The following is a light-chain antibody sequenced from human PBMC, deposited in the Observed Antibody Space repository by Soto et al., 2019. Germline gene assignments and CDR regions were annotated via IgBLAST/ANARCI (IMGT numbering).Light chain of an antibody. CDR2: EVS. J-gene: IGLJ3*02. CDR3: SSYTSSSTQV. Sequence: QSALTQPASVSGSPGQSITIPCTGTSSDVGDYNYVSWYQQHPGKAHKLMIYEVSNRPSGVSNRFSGSKSGNTASLTISGRQAEDEADYYCSSYTSSSTQVFGGGTQLTVL. CDR1: SSDVGDYNY. V-gene: IGLV2-14*01.